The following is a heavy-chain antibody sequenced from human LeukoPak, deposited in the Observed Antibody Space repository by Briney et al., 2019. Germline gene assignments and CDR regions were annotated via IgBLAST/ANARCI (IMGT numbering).Heavy chain of an antibody. CDR3: ARDPNGDYIGTFDM. V-gene: IGHV3-23*01. CDR1: EFTFTTYG. J-gene: IGHJ3*02. D-gene: IGHD4-17*01. CDR2: ISGSGGST. Sequence: GGSLRLSCAASEFTFTTYGMSWVRPAPGKRLEWVSSISGSGGSTQYADSVQGRFAISRDNSNNTLYLQMNSLRVEDTAMYFCARDPNGDYIGTFDMWGRGTMVSVSS.